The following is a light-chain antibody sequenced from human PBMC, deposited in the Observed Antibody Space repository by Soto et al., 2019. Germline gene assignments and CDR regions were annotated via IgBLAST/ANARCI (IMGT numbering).Light chain of an antibody. Sequence: EIVMTQSPATLSVSPGERATLSCRASQSVSSNLAWYQQKPGQAPRLLIYGASTRATGIPARFSGSGSGTEFTLTISSLQSEDFAVYYCQQYQHSSPSPFAPGPNVDIK. J-gene: IGKJ3*01. V-gene: IGKV3-15*01. CDR1: QSVSSN. CDR3: QQYQHSSPSP. CDR2: GAS.